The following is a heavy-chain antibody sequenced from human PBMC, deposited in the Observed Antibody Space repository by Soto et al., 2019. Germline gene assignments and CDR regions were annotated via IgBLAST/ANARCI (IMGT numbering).Heavy chain of an antibody. CDR3: ARELVYYYDSSGYYYRPWDY. J-gene: IGHJ4*02. Sequence: GGSLRLSCAASGFTFSDYYMSWIRQAPGKGLEWVSYISSSSSYTNYADSVKGRFTISRDNAKNSLYLQMNSLRAEDTAVYYCARELVYYYDSSGYYYRPWDYWGQGTLVTAPQ. D-gene: IGHD3-22*01. V-gene: IGHV3-11*06. CDR2: ISSSSSYT. CDR1: GFTFSDYY.